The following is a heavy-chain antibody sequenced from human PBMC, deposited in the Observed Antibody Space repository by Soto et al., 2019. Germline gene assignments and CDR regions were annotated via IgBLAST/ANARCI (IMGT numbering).Heavy chain of an antibody. CDR1: GFTFSNYG. CDR3: ALLRDFWKGYSPFEYYYGMDV. V-gene: IGHV3-33*01. D-gene: IGHD2-15*01. CDR2: IWYDGSTK. J-gene: IGHJ6*02. Sequence: GGSLRLSCAASGFTFSNYGVHWVRQAPGKGPEWVAVIWYDGSTKSYADSVKGRFTISRDNSKNTLYLQMNSLRAEDEAVYYCALLRDFWKGYSPFEYYYGMDVWGQGTTVTVSS.